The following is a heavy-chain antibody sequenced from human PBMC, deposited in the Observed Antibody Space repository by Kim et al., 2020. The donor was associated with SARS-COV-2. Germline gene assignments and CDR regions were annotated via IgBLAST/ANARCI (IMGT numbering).Heavy chain of an antibody. Sequence: SETLSLTCTVSGGSISSYYWSWIRQPPGKGLEWIGYIYYSGSTNYNPSLKSRVTISVDTSKNQFSLKLSSVTAADTAVYYCARDDSSGYLDYWGQGTLVTVSS. CDR2: IYYSGST. D-gene: IGHD3-22*01. CDR3: ARDDSSGYLDY. CDR1: GGSISSYY. V-gene: IGHV4-59*01. J-gene: IGHJ4*02.